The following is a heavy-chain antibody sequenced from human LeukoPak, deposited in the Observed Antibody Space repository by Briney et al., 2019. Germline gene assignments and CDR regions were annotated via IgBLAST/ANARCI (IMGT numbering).Heavy chain of an antibody. Sequence: GASVKVSCKASGYTFTSYDINWVRQATGQGLEWMGWMNPSSGNTGYAQKFQGRVTMTRNTSISTAYMELSSLRFEDTAVYYCARGPTITMVRGPIPDYWGQGTLVTVSS. CDR2: MNPSSGNT. CDR3: ARGPTITMVRGPIPDY. V-gene: IGHV1-8*01. J-gene: IGHJ4*02. D-gene: IGHD3-10*01. CDR1: GYTFTSYD.